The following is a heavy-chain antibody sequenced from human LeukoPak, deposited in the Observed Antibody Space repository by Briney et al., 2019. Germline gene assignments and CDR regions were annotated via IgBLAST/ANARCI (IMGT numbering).Heavy chain of an antibody. CDR3: ARGPTSPRYCSGGSCYYYYYGMDV. D-gene: IGHD2-15*01. Sequence: SETLSLTCTVSGGSISSSSYYWGWIRQPPGKGLEWIGSIYYSGSTNYNPSLKSRVTISVDTSKSQFSLKLSPVTAADTAVYYCARGPTSPRYCSGGSCYYYYYGMDVWGQGTTVTVSS. V-gene: IGHV4-39*07. J-gene: IGHJ6*02. CDR1: GGSISSSSYY. CDR2: IYYSGST.